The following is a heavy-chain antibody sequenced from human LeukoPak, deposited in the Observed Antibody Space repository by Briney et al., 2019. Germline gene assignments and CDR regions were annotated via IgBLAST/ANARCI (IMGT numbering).Heavy chain of an antibody. D-gene: IGHD3-3*01. V-gene: IGHV3-30-3*01. CDR2: ISYDGSNK. Sequence: GGSLRLSCAASGFTFSSYAMHWVRQAPGKGLEWVAVISYDGSNKYYADSVKGRFTISRDNSKNTLYLQMNSLRAEDTAVYYCARDQNYSEWLLGIIDYWGQGTLVTVSS. CDR1: GFTFSSYA. CDR3: ARDQNYSEWLLGIIDY. J-gene: IGHJ4*02.